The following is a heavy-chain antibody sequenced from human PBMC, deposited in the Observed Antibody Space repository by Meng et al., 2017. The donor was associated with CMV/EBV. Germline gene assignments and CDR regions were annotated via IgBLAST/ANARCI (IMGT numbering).Heavy chain of an antibody. J-gene: IGHJ4*02. V-gene: IGHV1-18*01. CDR1: GYTFTSYG. D-gene: IGHD3-3*01. CDR3: ARDRTYYDFWSGYPLGY. CDR2: ISAYNGNT. Sequence: ASVKVSCKASGYTFTSYGISWVRQAPGQGLEWMGWISAYNGNTNYAQKLQGRVTMTTDTSTSTAYMELRSLRSDDTAVYYCARDRTYYDFWSGYPLGYWGQGTLVTVSS.